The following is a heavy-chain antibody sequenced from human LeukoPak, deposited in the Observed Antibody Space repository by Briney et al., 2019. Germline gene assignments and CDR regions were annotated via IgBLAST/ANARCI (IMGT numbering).Heavy chain of an antibody. V-gene: IGHV3-48*03. D-gene: IGHD5-18*01. CDR3: ARDRNRGDTAMALDV. J-gene: IGHJ6*02. CDR2: ISSSGSTI. Sequence: GGSLRLSCAASGFTSSSYEMNWVRQAPGKGLEWVSYISSSGSTIYYADSVKGRFTISRDNAKNSLYLQMNSLRAEDTAVYYCARDRNRGDTAMALDVWGQGTTVTVSS. CDR1: GFTSSSYE.